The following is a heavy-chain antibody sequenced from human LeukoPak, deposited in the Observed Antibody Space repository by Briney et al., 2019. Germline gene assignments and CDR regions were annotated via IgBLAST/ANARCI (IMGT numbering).Heavy chain of an antibody. V-gene: IGHV4-59*01. CDR2: IYYSGST. CDR1: GGSISSYY. D-gene: IGHD6-6*01. Sequence: SETLSLTCSVSGGSISSYYWSWIRQPPGKALEWIGYIYYSGSTNYNPSLKSRVTISVDTSKNQFSLKLSSVTAADTAVYYCARVSGLEYSSSYAFDYWGQGALVTVSS. CDR3: ARVSGLEYSSSYAFDY. J-gene: IGHJ4*02.